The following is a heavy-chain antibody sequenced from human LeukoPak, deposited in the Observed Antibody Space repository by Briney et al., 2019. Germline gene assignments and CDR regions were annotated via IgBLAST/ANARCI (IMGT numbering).Heavy chain of an antibody. D-gene: IGHD2-21*02. CDR3: AKALAYCGGDCYSLTRPYYFDY. CDR2: ISSSSSTI. V-gene: IGHV3-48*01. J-gene: IGHJ4*02. CDR1: GFTFSSYS. Sequence: QAGGSLRLSCAASGFTFSSYSMNWVRQAPGKGLEWVSYISSSSSTIYYADSVKGRFTISRDNAKNSLYLQMNSLRAEDTAVYYCAKALAYCGGDCYSLTRPYYFDYWGQGTLVTVSS.